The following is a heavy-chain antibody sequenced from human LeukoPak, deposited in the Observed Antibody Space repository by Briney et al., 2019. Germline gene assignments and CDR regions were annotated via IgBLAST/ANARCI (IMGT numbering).Heavy chain of an antibody. CDR2: INHSGST. J-gene: IGHJ3*02. D-gene: IGHD1-1*01. Sequence: PSETLSLTCAVYGGSFSGYYWSWIRQPPGKGLEWIGEINHSGSTNYNPSLKSRVTKSVDTSKNQFSLKLSSVTAADTAVYYCARPGWVRLAFDIWGQGTMVTVSS. CDR3: ARPGWVRLAFDI. V-gene: IGHV4-34*01. CDR1: GGSFSGYY.